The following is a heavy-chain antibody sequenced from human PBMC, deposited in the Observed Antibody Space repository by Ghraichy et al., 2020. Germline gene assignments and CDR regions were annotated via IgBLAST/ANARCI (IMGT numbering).Heavy chain of an antibody. V-gene: IGHV3-23*01. CDR3: AKDGYCDSSGYYGGYFQH. CDR2: ISGSGGST. CDR1: GFTFSSYA. D-gene: IGHD3-22*01. J-gene: IGHJ1*01. Sequence: GGSLRLSCAASGFTFSSYAMSWVRQAPGKGLEWVSGISGSGGSTYYADSVKGRFTISRDNSKNTLYLQMNSLRAEDTAVYNCAKDGYCDSSGYYGGYFQHWGQGTLVTVSS.